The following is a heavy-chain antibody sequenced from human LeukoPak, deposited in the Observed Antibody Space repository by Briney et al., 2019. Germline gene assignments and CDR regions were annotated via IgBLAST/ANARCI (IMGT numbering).Heavy chain of an antibody. CDR2: MYSGGNT. CDR3: ARGIGSTVFFDH. D-gene: IGHD4-11*01. J-gene: IGHJ4*02. V-gene: IGHV3-53*01. Sequence: AGGSLRLSCAASGITVSSIYMSWVRQAPGKGLEWVSVMYSGGNTYYADSVKGRFTISRDKSKNTLYLQMNSLRAEDTAVYYCARGIGSTVFFDHWGQGTLVTVSS. CDR1: GITVSSIY.